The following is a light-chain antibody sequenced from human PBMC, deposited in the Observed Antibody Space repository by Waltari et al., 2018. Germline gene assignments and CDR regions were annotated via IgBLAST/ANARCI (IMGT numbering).Light chain of an antibody. CDR1: QTIRNS. Sequence: RASQTIRNSLDWYQQRPGKAPKLLIYAASTLQSGVPSRFSGSGSGTDFTLTISNLQPDDSASYYCQQTYNTVLATLGRGTKVEIK. V-gene: IGKV1-39*01. CDR3: QQTYNTVLAT. J-gene: IGKJ2*01. CDR2: AAS.